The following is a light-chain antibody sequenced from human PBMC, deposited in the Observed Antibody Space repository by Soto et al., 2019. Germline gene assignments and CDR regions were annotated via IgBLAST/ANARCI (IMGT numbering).Light chain of an antibody. CDR1: NSNIGPNY. Sequence: QLVLTQPPSASGTPGQRVTISCSGSNSNIGPNYVSWYQQVPGTAPKLLIYRNNQRPSGVPDRFSGSKSGTSASLAISGLRSEDEADYYCGAWDDSLSGRVFGGGTKLTVL. J-gene: IGLJ3*02. CDR3: GAWDDSLSGRV. V-gene: IGLV1-47*01. CDR2: RNN.